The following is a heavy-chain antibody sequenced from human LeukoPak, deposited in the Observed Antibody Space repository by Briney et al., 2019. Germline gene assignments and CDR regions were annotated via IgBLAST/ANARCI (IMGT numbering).Heavy chain of an antibody. CDR1: GDTFTGYF. D-gene: IGHD6-13*01. V-gene: IGHV1-2*02. J-gene: IGHJ4*02. CDR3: ARAQSLTEPAGTFANS. CDR2: INPNSGGT. Sequence: GASVKVSCKASGDTFTGYFLHWVRRAPGQGFEWMGWINPNSGGTYYTQRLQGRVTMTRDTSTSTAYMELSSLRSDYTAVYYCARAQSLTEPAGTFANSWGQGTLITVSS.